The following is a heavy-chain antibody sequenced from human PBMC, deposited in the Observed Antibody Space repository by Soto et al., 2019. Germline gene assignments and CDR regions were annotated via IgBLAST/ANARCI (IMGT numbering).Heavy chain of an antibody. CDR2: IYHSGST. CDR3: ARGGTATTVYYYSYYGMDV. CDR1: GGSISSYY. D-gene: IGHD4-17*01. V-gene: IGHV4-59*12. Sequence: PSETLSLTCTASGGSISSYYWSWVRQPPGKGLEWIGYIYHSGSTYYNPSLKNRVTISVDRSKNQFSLKLSSVTAADPAVYYCARGGTATTVYYYSYYGMDVGGQGTTFTVS. J-gene: IGHJ6*02.